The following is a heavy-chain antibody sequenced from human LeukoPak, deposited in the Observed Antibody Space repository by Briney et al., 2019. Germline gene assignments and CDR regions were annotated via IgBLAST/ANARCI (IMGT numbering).Heavy chain of an antibody. CDR1: GGSFSGYY. J-gene: IGHJ4*02. CDR3: ARDPRPIAYYYGSGSYSGFDY. V-gene: IGHV4-34*01. D-gene: IGHD3-10*01. CDR2: INHSGST. Sequence: SETLSLTCAVYGGSFSGYYWSWIRQPPGKGLEWIGEINHSGSTNYNPSLKSRVTISVDTSKNQFSLKLSSVPAAATAVYYCARDPRPIAYYYGSGSYSGFDYWGQGTLVTVSS.